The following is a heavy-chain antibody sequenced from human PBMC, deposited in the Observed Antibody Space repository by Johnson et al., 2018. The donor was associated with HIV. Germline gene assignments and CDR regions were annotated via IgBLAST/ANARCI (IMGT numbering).Heavy chain of an antibody. Sequence: QMQLVESGGGVVQPGRSLRLSCAVSGFTFRTYAMHWVRQAPGKGLEWVAVLSYDGSKEYYVHSVKGRFNLSRDSSKNTLYLQMNSLRAEDTAVYYCARVGVSGYDLAAFDIWGQGTMVTVSS. V-gene: IGHV3-30-3*01. CDR1: GFTFRTYA. CDR2: LSYDGSKE. CDR3: ARVGVSGYDLAAFDI. D-gene: IGHD5-12*01. J-gene: IGHJ3*02.